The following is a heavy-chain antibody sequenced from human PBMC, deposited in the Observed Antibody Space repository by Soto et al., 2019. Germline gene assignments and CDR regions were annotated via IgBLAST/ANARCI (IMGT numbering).Heavy chain of an antibody. Sequence: SETLSLTCNVSGASISSDDYYWTWIRQPPGKGLEWIGYIYHTGRTSYNPALRSRLTISIDRSKNQFSLTLSSVSAADTALYYCARDQSSSPDFFDYWGQGTLVTVSS. D-gene: IGHD6-6*01. V-gene: IGHV4-30-4*01. CDR2: IYHTGRT. J-gene: IGHJ4*02. CDR1: GASISSDDYY. CDR3: ARDQSSSPDFFDY.